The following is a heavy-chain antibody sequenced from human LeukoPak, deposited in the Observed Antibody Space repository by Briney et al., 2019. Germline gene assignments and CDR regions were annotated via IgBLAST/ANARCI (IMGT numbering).Heavy chain of an antibody. CDR3: ARGTNWNVLPRFDY. Sequence: GGSLRLSCAASGFTFSSYSMNGVRQAPGKGLEWLSYISSSSSTIYYADSVKGRFTISRDNAKNSLYLQMNSLRAEDTAVYYCARGTNWNVLPRFDYWGQGTLVTVSS. CDR2: ISSSSSTI. D-gene: IGHD1-20*01. CDR1: GFTFSSYS. J-gene: IGHJ4*02. V-gene: IGHV3-48*04.